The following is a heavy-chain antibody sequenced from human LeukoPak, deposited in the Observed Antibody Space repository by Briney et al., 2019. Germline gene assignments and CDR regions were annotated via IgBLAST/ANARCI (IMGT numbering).Heavy chain of an antibody. CDR3: ARDWRLGYCSGGSCPPG. CDR2: IIPIFGTA. Sequence: ASVKVSCKASGGTFSSYAISWVRQAPGQGLEWMGGIIPIFGTANYAQKFQGRVTITADKSTSTAYMELSSLRSEDTAVYYCARDWRLGYCSGGSCPPGWGQGTLATVSS. D-gene: IGHD2-15*01. V-gene: IGHV1-69*06. J-gene: IGHJ4*02. CDR1: GGTFSSYA.